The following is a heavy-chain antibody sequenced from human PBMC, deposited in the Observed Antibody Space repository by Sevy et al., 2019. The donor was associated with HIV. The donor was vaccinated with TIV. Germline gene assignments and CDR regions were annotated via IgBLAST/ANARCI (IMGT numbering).Heavy chain of an antibody. J-gene: IGHJ4*02. CDR3: VRDDRDGYFDY. CDR2: INPDSGGP. V-gene: IGHV1-2*02. Sequence: ASVKISCKASGYTFTGYYMHWVRQAPGQGLEWMGWINPDSGGPNYAPKFQGRVTLTRETSISTAYMELSRLKSDDTAVYYCVRDDRDGYFDYWGQGTLVTVSS. CDR1: GYTFTGYY.